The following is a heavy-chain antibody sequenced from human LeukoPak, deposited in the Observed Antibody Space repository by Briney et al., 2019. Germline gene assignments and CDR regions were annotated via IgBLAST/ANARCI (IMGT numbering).Heavy chain of an antibody. CDR1: GGSISSYY. CDR2: IYYSGST. V-gene: IGHV4-59*01. J-gene: IGHJ3*02. CDR3: ARATYYYDSSGYQVGAFDI. D-gene: IGHD3-22*01. Sequence: SETLSLTCTVSGGSISSYYWSWIRQPPGKGLEWIGYIYYSGSTNYNPSLKSRATISVDTSKNQFSLKLSSVTAADTAVYYCARATYYYDSSGYQVGAFDIWGQGTMVTVSS.